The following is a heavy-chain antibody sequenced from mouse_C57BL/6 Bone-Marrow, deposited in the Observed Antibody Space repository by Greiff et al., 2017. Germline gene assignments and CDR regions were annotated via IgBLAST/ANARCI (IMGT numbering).Heavy chain of an antibody. CDR3: ASGYYYDYAIDN. D-gene: IGHD2-4*01. CDR1: GYSFTDYN. V-gene: IGHV1-39*01. J-gene: IGHJ4*01. Sequence: VQLKESGPELVKPGASVKISCKASGYSFTDYNMNWVQQSNGKSLEWIGVINPNYGTTGYNQKFKGKGTLTVDQSSSTAYMQLNSLTSEDSAVDYCASGYYYDYAIDNGGQGTSATVSA. CDR2: INPNYGTT.